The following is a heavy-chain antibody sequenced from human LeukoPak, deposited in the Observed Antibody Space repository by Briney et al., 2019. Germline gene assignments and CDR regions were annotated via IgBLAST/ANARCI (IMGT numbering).Heavy chain of an antibody. V-gene: IGHV4-59*08. CDR1: GGSISNYF. Sequence: PSETLSLTCTVSGGSISNYFWSWIRQPPGKGLGWIGNINYSGSTNYNPSLKSRVTMSVDTSKDQFSLKLSSVTAADPAVYYCARLPLSIGERKEEAIDIWGQGTMVTVSS. CDR2: INYSGST. CDR3: ARLPLSIGERKEEAIDI. D-gene: IGHD5/OR15-5a*01. J-gene: IGHJ3*02.